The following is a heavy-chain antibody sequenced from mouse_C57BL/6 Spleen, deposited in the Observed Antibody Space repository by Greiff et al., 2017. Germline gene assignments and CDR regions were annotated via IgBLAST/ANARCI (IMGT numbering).Heavy chain of an antibody. Sequence: QVPLQQSGPELVKPGASVKISCKASGYAFSSPWMNWVKQRPGKGLEWVGRIYPGDGDTKFNGKFKGKAPLTAVKSSSTAYMQLSSLTSEDSAVDFCARSPYYYYCFDYWGQGTTLTVSS. V-gene: IGHV1-82*01. CDR2: IYPGDGDT. CDR3: ARSPYYYYCFDY. CDR1: GYAFSSPW. J-gene: IGHJ2*01. D-gene: IGHD2-1*01.